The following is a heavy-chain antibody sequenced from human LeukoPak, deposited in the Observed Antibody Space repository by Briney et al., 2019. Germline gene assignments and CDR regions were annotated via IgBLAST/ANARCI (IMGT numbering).Heavy chain of an antibody. CDR3: ARDQAIPAYYFDY. J-gene: IGHJ4*02. CDR2: ISYDGSNK. CDR1: GFTFSSYA. D-gene: IGHD2-21*01. Sequence: PGRSLRLSCAASGFTFSSYATHWVRQAPGKGLEWVAVISYDGSNKYYADSVKGRFTISRDNPKNTLYLQMNSLRAEDTAVYYCARDQAIPAYYFDYWGQGTLVTVSS. V-gene: IGHV3-30*01.